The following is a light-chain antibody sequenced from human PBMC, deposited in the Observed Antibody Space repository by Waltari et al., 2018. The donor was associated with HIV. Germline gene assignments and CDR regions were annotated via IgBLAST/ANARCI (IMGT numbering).Light chain of an antibody. CDR1: RSHIGAGYA. CDR3: QSYDSSLTTWV. J-gene: IGLJ3*02. Sequence: QSVLTHPPSVSRAPGPTLTIPCTVTRSHIGAGYAAHWYQQLPGTAPKLLIYGNSNRPSGVPDRFSGSKSGTSASLAITGLQAADEADYYCQSYDSSLTTWVFGGGTKLTVL. CDR2: GNS. V-gene: IGLV1-40*01.